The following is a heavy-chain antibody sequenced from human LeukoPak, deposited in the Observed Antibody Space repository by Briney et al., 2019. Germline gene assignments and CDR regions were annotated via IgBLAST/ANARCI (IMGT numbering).Heavy chain of an antibody. CDR3: ASDRGFGELEDY. CDR1: GYTFTGYY. D-gene: IGHD3-10*01. Sequence: ASVKVSCKASGYTFTGYYMHWVRQAPGQGLEWMGWINPNSGGTNYAQKLQGRVTMTRDTSISTAYMELSRLRSDDTAVYYCASDRGFGELEDYWGQGTLVTVSS. J-gene: IGHJ4*02. CDR2: INPNSGGT. V-gene: IGHV1-2*02.